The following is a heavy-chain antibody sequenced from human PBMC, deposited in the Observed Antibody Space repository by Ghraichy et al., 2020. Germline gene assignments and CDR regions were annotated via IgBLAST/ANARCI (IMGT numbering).Heavy chain of an antibody. D-gene: IGHD2-2*01. V-gene: IGHV3-64D*06. J-gene: IGHJ6*02. CDR2: TNSNGVST. Sequence: GGSLNISCSASGFTFNRYAMHWVRQAPGKGLEYVSATNSNGVSTNYADSVMGRFTISRDNSKNTLYLQLSSLRIEDTAVYYCARSTRYYYYYGMDVWGQGTTVTVSS. CDR1: GFTFNRYA. CDR3: ARSTRYYYYYGMDV.